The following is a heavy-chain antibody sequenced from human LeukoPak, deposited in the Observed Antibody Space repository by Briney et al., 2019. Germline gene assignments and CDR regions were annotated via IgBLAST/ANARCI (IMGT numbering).Heavy chain of an antibody. CDR3: ARGGRIVATMGEFDY. V-gene: IGHV3-7*01. CDR2: IKQDGSEK. Sequence: GGSLGLSCAASGFTFSSYWMSWVRQAPGKGLEWVANIKQDGSEKYYVDSVKGRFTISRDNAKNSLYLQMNSLRAEDTAVYYCARGGRIVATMGEFDYWGQGTLVTVSS. J-gene: IGHJ4*02. CDR1: GFTFSSYW. D-gene: IGHD5-12*01.